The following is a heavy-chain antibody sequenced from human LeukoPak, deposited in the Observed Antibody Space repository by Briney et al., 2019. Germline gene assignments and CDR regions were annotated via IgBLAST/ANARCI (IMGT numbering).Heavy chain of an antibody. CDR1: GGSISSGDYY. Sequence: SETLSLTCTVSGGSISSGDYYWSWIRQPPGKGLEWIGYIYYSGSTYYNPSLKSRVTISVDTSKNQFSLKLSSVTAADTAVYYCARVRMNYYDSSTPPDYWGQGTLVTVSS. CDR3: ARVRMNYYDSSTPPDY. V-gene: IGHV4-30-4*01. CDR2: IYYSGST. D-gene: IGHD3-22*01. J-gene: IGHJ4*02.